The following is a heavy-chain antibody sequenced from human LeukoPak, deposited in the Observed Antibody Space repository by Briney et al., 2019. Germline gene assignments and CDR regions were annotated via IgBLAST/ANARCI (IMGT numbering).Heavy chain of an antibody. Sequence: ASVKVSCKASGYTFTSYGINWVRQAPGQGLEWMGWISAYNGKTNYTQKLQGRVTMTTDTSTSTAYMELRSLRSDDTAVYYCARGSGYLPNYYFDYWGQGTLVTVSS. CDR3: ARGSGYLPNYYFDY. CDR2: ISAYNGKT. D-gene: IGHD3-22*01. J-gene: IGHJ4*02. CDR1: GYTFTSYG. V-gene: IGHV1-18*01.